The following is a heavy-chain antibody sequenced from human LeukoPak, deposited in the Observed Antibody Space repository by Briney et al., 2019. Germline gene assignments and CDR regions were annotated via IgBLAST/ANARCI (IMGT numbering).Heavy chain of an antibody. V-gene: IGHV3-23*01. CDR3: AKTRGYSGYDCSDY. Sequence: TGGSLRLSCAASGFTFSNYAMNWVRQAPGKGLEWVSSSSGSGDSTFYADSVKGRFTISRDNSKNTLYLQMNSLSAEDTAVYYCAKTRGYSGYDCSDYWGQGTLVTVSS. CDR2: SSGSGDST. CDR1: GFTFSNYA. D-gene: IGHD5-12*01. J-gene: IGHJ4*02.